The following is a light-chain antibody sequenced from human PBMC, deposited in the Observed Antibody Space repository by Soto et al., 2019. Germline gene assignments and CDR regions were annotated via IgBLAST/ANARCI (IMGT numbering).Light chain of an antibody. CDR1: RGHSSYA. CDR3: QTWGTGIQV. CDR2: LNSDGSH. J-gene: IGLJ2*01. Sequence: QSVLTQSPSASASLGASVKLTCTLSRGHSSYAIAWHQQQPEKGPRYLMKLNSDGSHSQGDGIPDRFSGSSSGAERYLTISSLQSEDEADYYCQTWGTGIQVFGGGTKLTVI. V-gene: IGLV4-69*01.